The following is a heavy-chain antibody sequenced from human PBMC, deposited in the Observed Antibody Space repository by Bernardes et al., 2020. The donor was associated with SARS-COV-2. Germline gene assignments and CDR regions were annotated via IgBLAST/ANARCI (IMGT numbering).Heavy chain of an antibody. D-gene: IGHD5-18*01. Sequence: GSLRLSCAASGSNFSTYAVHWVRQAPGKGLEWVAVISYDGNNEYYADSVKGRFTISRDNVKNTVDLQMNSLGSEDTAVYYCAKDLRGNNFGSDWYFDLWGRGILVTVSS. CDR2: ISYDGNNE. CDR1: GSNFSTYA. CDR3: AKDLRGNNFGSDWYFDL. J-gene: IGHJ2*01. V-gene: IGHV3-30-3*01.